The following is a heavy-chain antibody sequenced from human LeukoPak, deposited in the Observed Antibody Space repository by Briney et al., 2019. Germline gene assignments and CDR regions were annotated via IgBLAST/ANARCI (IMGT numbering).Heavy chain of an antibody. CDR2: IYTSGST. CDR3: AREGYYYDSSGLRGNDY. J-gene: IGHJ4*02. CDR1: GGSNSSYY. D-gene: IGHD3-22*01. Sequence: SETLSLTCTVSGGSNSSYYWSLIRQPTGKGLEWIGRIYTSGSTNYNPSLKSRVTMSVDTSKNQFSLKLSSVTAADTAVYYCAREGYYYDSSGLRGNDYWGQGTLVTVSS. V-gene: IGHV4-4*07.